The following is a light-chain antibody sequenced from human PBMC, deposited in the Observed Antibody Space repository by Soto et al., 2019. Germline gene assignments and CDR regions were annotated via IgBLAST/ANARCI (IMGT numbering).Light chain of an antibody. V-gene: IGKV1-12*01. Sequence: DIPMTQSPSSVSASVGDRVTITCRASQGISGWLAWYQQRPGKAPTLLIYAASSLQSGVPSRFSGSGSGTDFTLTISSLQPEDFATYYCQQANSFPFTFGPGTKVNIK. CDR2: AAS. J-gene: IGKJ3*01. CDR3: QQANSFPFT. CDR1: QGISGW.